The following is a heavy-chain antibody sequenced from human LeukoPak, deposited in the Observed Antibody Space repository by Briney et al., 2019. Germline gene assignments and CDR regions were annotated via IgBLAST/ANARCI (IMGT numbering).Heavy chain of an antibody. V-gene: IGHV3-64*01. J-gene: IGHJ3*02. D-gene: IGHD2-15*01. Sequence: PGGSLRLSCAASGFTFSSYAMHWVRQAPGKGLEYVSAISSNGGSTYYANSVKGRFTISRDNSKNTLYLQMGSLRAEDMAVYYCARDVVVGAFDIWGQGTMVTVSP. CDR1: GFTFSSYA. CDR3: ARDVVVGAFDI. CDR2: ISSNGGST.